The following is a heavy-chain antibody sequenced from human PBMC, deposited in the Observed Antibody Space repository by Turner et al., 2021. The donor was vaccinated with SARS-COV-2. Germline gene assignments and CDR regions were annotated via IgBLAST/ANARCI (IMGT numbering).Heavy chain of an antibody. CDR2: IGLGRTAT. CDR1: GFPFGTYE. Sequence: EQLLESGGGLVQPGGSLRLSCAGSGFPFGTYEMNWVRHVPGKGLEWLSFIGLGRTATYYADSVKGRFTISRDNAKKSLFLQMNSLTVGDTAIYYCARAGYSSAWTDHWHFDLWGRGTLVTVSS. V-gene: IGHV3-48*03. J-gene: IGHJ2*01. D-gene: IGHD6-19*01. CDR3: ARAGYSSAWTDHWHFDL.